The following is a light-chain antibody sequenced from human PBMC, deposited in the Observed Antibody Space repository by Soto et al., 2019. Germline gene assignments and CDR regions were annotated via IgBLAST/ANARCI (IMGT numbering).Light chain of an antibody. CDR3: QQYNNWPPN. CDR1: QSVSSN. J-gene: IGKJ5*01. Sequence: EIVMTQSPATLSVSPGERATLSCRASQSVSSNLAWYQQKPALAPRLLIYGASTRATGIPARFSGSGSGTEFTLTLTSLQSEDFAVYYCQQYNNWPPNFGQGTRLEIK. CDR2: GAS. V-gene: IGKV3-15*01.